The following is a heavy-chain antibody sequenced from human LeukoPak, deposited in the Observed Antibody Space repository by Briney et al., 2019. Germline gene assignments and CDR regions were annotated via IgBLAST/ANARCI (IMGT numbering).Heavy chain of an antibody. Sequence: GGSLRPSCAASGFTFSSYGMHWVRQAPGKGLEWVAFIRYDGSNKYYADSVKGRFTISRDNSKNTLYLQMNSLRAEDTAVYYCAKAKVRGAPYYFDYWGQGTLVTVSS. CDR1: GFTFSSYG. CDR2: IRYDGSNK. D-gene: IGHD3-10*01. V-gene: IGHV3-30*02. CDR3: AKAKVRGAPYYFDY. J-gene: IGHJ4*02.